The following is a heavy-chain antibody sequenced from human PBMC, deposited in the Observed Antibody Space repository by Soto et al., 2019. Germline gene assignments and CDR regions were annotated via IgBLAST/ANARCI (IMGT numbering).Heavy chain of an antibody. CDR3: ARDRRGAVAGNVPDY. D-gene: IGHD6-19*01. J-gene: IGHJ4*02. CDR2: ISTDNGNT. V-gene: IGHV1-18*01. Sequence: QVQLVQSGVEVKKPGASVKVSCKASGYTFTSYVISWVRQAPGQGLEWMGWISTDNGNTKYAEKLRGRVTMTTDTSTSTAYMELKSLRSDDTAVYYCARDRRGAVAGNVPDYWGQGTLVTVSS. CDR1: GYTFTSYV.